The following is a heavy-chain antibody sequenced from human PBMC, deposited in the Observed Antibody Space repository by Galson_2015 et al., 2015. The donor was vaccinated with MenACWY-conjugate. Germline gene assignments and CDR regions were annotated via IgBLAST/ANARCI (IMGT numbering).Heavy chain of an antibody. V-gene: IGHV3-30*19. J-gene: IGHJ4*02. CDR1: GFSFPSYG. CDR3: ARSSYSSGWYVGRFDY. D-gene: IGHD6-19*01. Sequence: SLRLSCAASGFSFPSYGMHWVRQAPGKGLEWVAVISYDGSNKYYADSVKGRFTISRDNSKNALYLQMNSLRAEDTAVYYCARSSYSSGWYVGRFDYWGQGTLVTVSS. CDR2: ISYDGSNK.